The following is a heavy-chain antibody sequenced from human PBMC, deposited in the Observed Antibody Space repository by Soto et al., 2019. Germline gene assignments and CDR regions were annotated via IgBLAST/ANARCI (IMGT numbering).Heavy chain of an antibody. J-gene: IGHJ4*02. CDR1: GGSIGDYY. CDR2: IYYTGST. D-gene: IGHD1-1*01. CDR3: ARAGNYFGTGYQFDY. V-gene: IGHV4-59*01. Sequence: QVQLQESGPGLVKPSETLSLTCTVSGGSIGDYYWTWIRQPPGKGLEWIGFIYYTGSTDYNPSLKGRVTISVDTSKNQFSLNLSSGTAADTAIYYCARAGNYFGTGYQFDYWGQGTLVTVSS.